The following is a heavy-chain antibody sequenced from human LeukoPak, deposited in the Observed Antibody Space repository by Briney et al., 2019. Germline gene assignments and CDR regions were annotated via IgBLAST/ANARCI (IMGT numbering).Heavy chain of an antibody. CDR2: IYYSGST. CDR3: ARVAYSSTWPYGVDV. D-gene: IGHD6-13*01. V-gene: IGHV4-59*12. Sequence: SETLSLTCTVSGGSISGYYWSWIRQPPGKGLEWIGYIYYSGSTNYDPSLKSRVTISVDTSKNQFSLNLSSVTAADTALYYCARVAYSSTWPYGVDVWGQGTTVTVSS. CDR1: GGSISGYY. J-gene: IGHJ6*02.